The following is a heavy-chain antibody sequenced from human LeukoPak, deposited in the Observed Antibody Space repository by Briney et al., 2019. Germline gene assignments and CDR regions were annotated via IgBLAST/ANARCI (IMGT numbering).Heavy chain of an antibody. CDR1: GGSISSSSYY. CDR3: AREGGYYYDSSGYYEG. Sequence: SETLSLTCTVSGGSISSSSYYWGWIRQPPGKGPEWIGSIYYSGSTYYNPSLKSRVTISVDTSKNQFSLKLSSVTAADTAVYYCAREGGYYYDSSGYYEGWGQGTLVTVSS. V-gene: IGHV4-39*02. J-gene: IGHJ4*02. CDR2: IYYSGST. D-gene: IGHD3-22*01.